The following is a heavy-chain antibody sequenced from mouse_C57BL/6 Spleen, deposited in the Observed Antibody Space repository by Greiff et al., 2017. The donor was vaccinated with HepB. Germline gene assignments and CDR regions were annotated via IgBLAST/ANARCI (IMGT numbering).Heavy chain of an antibody. CDR1: GYTFTSYW. CDR2: IDPSDSYT. D-gene: IGHD1-1*01. V-gene: IGHV1-59*01. J-gene: IGHJ4*01. Sequence: VQLQQPGAELVRPGTSVKLSCKASGYTFTSYWMHWVKQRPGQGLEWIGVIDPSDSYTNYNQKFKGKATLTVDTSSSTAYMQLSSLTSEDSAVYYCARPLITTVVGYYAMDYWGQGTSVTVSS. CDR3: ARPLITTVVGYYAMDY.